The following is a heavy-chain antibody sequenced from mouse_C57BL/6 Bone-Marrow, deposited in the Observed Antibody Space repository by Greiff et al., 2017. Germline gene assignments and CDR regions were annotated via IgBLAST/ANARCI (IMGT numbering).Heavy chain of an antibody. V-gene: IGHV5-6*01. CDR2: ISSGGSYT. Sequence: EVQLVESGGDLVKPGGSLKLSCAASGFTFSSYGMSWVRQTPDKRLEWVATISSGGSYTYYPASVKGRFTISRDNAKNTLYLQMSSLKSEDTAMYYCARNYGGWCAYWGQGTLVTVSA. J-gene: IGHJ3*01. CDR3: ARNYGGWCAY. CDR1: GFTFSSYG. D-gene: IGHD1-1*01.